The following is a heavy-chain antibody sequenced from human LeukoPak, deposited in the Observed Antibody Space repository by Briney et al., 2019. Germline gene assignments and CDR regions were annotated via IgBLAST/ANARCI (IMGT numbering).Heavy chain of an antibody. CDR3: ARDGTSYYGMDV. V-gene: IGHV3-30-3*01. CDR2: ISYDGSNK. Sequence: PGGSLRLSCAASGFTFSSYAMHWVRQAPGKGLGWVAVISYDGSNKYYADSVKGRLTISRDNSKNTLYLQMNSLRAEDTAVYYCARDGTSYYGMDVWGQGTTVTVSS. D-gene: IGHD4-23*01. CDR1: GFTFSSYA. J-gene: IGHJ6*02.